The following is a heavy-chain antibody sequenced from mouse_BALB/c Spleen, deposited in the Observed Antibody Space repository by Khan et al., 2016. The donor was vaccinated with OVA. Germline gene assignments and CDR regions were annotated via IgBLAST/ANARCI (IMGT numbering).Heavy chain of an antibody. D-gene: IGHD1-1*02. CDR3: ASGGYWYFDV. Sequence: QIQLVQSGPELKKPGETVKISCKASGYTFTNYGMNWVKQALGKGLKWMGWINTYTGEPTYADDFKGRFAFSLETSANTAYLQINNLKNEDTARYFCASGGYWYFDVWGAGTTVTVSS. CDR1: GYTFTNYG. CDR2: INTYTGEP. V-gene: IGHV9-3-1*01. J-gene: IGHJ1*01.